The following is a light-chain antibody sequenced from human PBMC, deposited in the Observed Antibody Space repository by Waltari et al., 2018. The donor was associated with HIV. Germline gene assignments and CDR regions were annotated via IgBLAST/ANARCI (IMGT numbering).Light chain of an antibody. CDR1: QSISSY. V-gene: IGKV1-39*01. CDR2: AAS. J-gene: IGKJ2*01. Sequence: DIQMPPSPSSLSASVGDTVTITCRASQSISSYLNWYQQKPGKAPKLLIYAASSLQSGVPSRFSGSGSGTDFTLTISSLQPEDFATYYCQQSYSTLEYTFGQGTKLEIK. CDR3: QQSYSTLEYT.